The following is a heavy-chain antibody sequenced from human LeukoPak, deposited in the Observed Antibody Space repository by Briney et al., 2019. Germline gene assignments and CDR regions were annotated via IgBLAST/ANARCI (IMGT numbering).Heavy chain of an antibody. CDR3: ARGGTYGDYVYYYYMDV. CDR1: GYSISTGYY. CDR2: FYHGGST. J-gene: IGHJ6*03. Sequence: SETLSLTCTVSGYSISTGYYWDWIRQPPGKGLEWIGTFYHGGSTYYNPSLKSRVTISVDTSKNQFSLKLSSVTAADTAVYYCARGGTYGDYVYYYYMDVWGKGTTVTVSS. V-gene: IGHV4-38-2*02. D-gene: IGHD4-17*01.